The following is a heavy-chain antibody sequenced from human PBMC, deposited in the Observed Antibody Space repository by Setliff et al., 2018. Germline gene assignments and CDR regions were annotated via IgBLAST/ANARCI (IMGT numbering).Heavy chain of an antibody. V-gene: IGHV3-21*01. D-gene: IGHD6-19*01. CDR2: ISSSSSYI. CDR3: ARVERQWLVRRYYYYMDV. J-gene: IGHJ6*03. CDR1: GFTFSSYS. Sequence: GGSLRLSCAASGFTFSSYSMNWVRQAPGKGLEWVSSISSSSSYIYYADSVKGRFTVSRDNAKNSLYLQMNSLRAEDTAVYYCARVERQWLVRRYYYYMDVWGKGTTVTVSS.